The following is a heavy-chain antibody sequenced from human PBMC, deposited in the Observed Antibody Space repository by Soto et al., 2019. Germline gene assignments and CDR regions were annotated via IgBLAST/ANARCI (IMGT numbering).Heavy chain of an antibody. Sequence: QVQLVQSGAEVKKPGASVKVSCKASGYTFTGYYMHWVRQAPGQGLEWMGWINPNSGGTNYAQKFQGRVTMTRDTCISTAYMELSRLRSDDTAVYYCARVGYCSSTSCYRVPDYWGQGTLVTVSS. D-gene: IGHD2-2*02. V-gene: IGHV1-2*02. CDR1: GYTFTGYY. CDR3: ARVGYCSSTSCYRVPDY. J-gene: IGHJ4*02. CDR2: INPNSGGT.